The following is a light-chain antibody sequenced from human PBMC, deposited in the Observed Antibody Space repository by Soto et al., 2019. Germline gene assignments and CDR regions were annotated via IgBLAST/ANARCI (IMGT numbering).Light chain of an antibody. CDR3: QQHDDWPLT. CDR1: QRISIN. J-gene: IGKJ2*01. V-gene: IGKV3-15*01. CDR2: EAS. Sequence: EIVMTQSPATLSMSPGERATLSCRASQRISINLAWYQQKPGQAPRLLMYEASTRATGIPARFSGSGSGTEFTLSINSPQSEDSAVYYCQQHDDWPLTFGQGTNLEIK.